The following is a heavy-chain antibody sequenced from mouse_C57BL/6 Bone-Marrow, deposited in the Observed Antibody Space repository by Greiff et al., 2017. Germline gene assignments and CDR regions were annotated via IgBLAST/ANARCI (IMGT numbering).Heavy chain of an antibody. J-gene: IGHJ4*01. CDR3: ASPRMVTTYSYAMDY. CDR1: GFSLTSYG. Sequence: QVQLKESGPGLVQPSQSLSITCTVSGFSLTSYGVHWVRQSPGKGLEWLGVIWRGGSTDYNAAFISRLSISKENSKSQVFFQMNSLQSDDTSIYSCASPRMVTTYSYAMDYGGQGTSVTVSS. D-gene: IGHD2-3*01. CDR2: IWRGGST. V-gene: IGHV2-2*01.